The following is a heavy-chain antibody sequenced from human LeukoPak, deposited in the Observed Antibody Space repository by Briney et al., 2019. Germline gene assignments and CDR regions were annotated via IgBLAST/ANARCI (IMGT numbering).Heavy chain of an antibody. V-gene: IGHV3-15*01. CDR1: GFTFSNAW. D-gene: IGHD3-22*01. CDR3: TTDPYYDSPSGAFDI. Sequence: GGSLRLSCAASGFTFSNAWMSWVRQAPGKGLEWVGRIKSKTDGGTTDYAAPVKGRFTISSDDSKNTLYLQMNSLKTEDTAVYYCTTDPYYDSPSGAFDIWGQGTMVTVSS. CDR2: IKSKTDGGTT. J-gene: IGHJ3*02.